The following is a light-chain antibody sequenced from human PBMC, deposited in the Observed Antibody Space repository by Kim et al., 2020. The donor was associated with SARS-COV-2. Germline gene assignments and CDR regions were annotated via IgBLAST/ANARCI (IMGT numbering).Light chain of an antibody. CDR1: ERIGTW. Sequence: DIQMTQSPSSVSASVGDRVTITCRASERIGTWLAWYQQKPGKAPTLLIYSASTLQTGVPTRFSGSGSGTDFALTVSSLQPEDFATYYCQQGDAFPLTFGGGTKVDIK. V-gene: IGKV1-12*01. J-gene: IGKJ4*01. CDR2: SAS. CDR3: QQGDAFPLT.